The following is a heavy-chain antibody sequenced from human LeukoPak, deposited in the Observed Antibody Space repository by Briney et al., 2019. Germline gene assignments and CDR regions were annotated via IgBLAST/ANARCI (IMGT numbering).Heavy chain of an antibody. CDR1: GFTFSSYG. Sequence: WGSLRLSCAASGFTFSSYGMHWVCQAPGKGLEWVAVISYDGSNKYYADSVRGRFTISRDNSKNTLYLQMNSLRAEDTAVYYCAKNQWLASYFDYWGQGTLVSASS. D-gene: IGHD6-19*01. CDR3: AKNQWLASYFDY. V-gene: IGHV3-30*18. CDR2: ISYDGSNK. J-gene: IGHJ4*02.